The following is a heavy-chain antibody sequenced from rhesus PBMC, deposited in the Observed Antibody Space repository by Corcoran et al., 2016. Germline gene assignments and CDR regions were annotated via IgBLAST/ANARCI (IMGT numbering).Heavy chain of an antibody. D-gene: IGHD3-28*01. CDR2: ITYSGST. Sequence: QVQLQESGPGLVKPSETLSLTCVVSGYSISSGYYRSWIRQPPGKGLGWIGYITYSGSTSSTPSLKSRVTISRDTSKNQFSLKLSSVTAADTAVYYCARSKYYYGSGRYYWGQGVLVTVSS. V-gene: IGHV4-122*02. J-gene: IGHJ4*01. CDR1: GYSISSGYYR. CDR3: ARSKYYYGSGRYY.